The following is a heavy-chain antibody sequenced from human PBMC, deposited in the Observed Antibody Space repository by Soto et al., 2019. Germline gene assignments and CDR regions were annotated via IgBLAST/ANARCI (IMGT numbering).Heavy chain of an antibody. CDR3: ARGAQICTNGVCYERFYY. V-gene: IGHV4-59*01. CDR2: IYYSGST. J-gene: IGHJ4*02. CDR1: GGSISSYY. Sequence: SETLSLTCTVSGGSISSYYWSWIRQPPGKGLEWIGYIYYSGSTNYNPSLKSRVTISVDTSKNQFSLKLSSVTAADTAVYYCARGAQICTNGVCYERFYYWGQGTLVPVSS. D-gene: IGHD2-8*01.